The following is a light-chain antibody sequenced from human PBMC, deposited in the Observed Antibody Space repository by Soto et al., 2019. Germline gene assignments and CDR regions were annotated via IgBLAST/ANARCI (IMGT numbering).Light chain of an antibody. V-gene: IGKV3-20*01. CDR2: DAS. J-gene: IGKJ1*01. CDR1: QSVSSGY. CDR3: QQYDGSPRT. Sequence: IVLTQSPGTLSLSQGESGTLSCRASQSVSSGYLAWYQQKPGQAPRLLIYDASSRATGIPDRFSGSGSGTDFTLTISRLEPEDFAVYYCQQYDGSPRTFGQGTKVDIK.